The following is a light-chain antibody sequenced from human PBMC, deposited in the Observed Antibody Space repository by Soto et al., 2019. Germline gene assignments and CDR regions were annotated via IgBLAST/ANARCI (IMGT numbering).Light chain of an antibody. V-gene: IGKV3-15*01. CDR2: GAS. CDR1: QSVSSN. Sequence: EIVLTQSPATLSVSPGERATLSCRASQSVSSNLAWYQQKPGQAPRLLIYGASTRATGIPVRFSGSGSGTEITLTISSLQSEDLEVYYCQHHETFGQGTKVEIK. J-gene: IGKJ1*01. CDR3: QHHET.